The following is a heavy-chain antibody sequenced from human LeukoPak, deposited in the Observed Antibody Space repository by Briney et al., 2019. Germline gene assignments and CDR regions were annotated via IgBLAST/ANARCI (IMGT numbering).Heavy chain of an antibody. D-gene: IGHD6-13*01. J-gene: IGHJ4*02. CDR2: ISYDGSNK. CDR1: GFTFSSYG. V-gene: IGHV3-30*18. Sequence: GGSLRLSCAASGFTFSSYGMHWVRQAPGKGLEWVAVISYDGSNKYFADSVKGRFTISRDNSKNTLYLQMNSLRAEDTAIYYCAKPDITAAGLFDYWGQGTLVTVSS. CDR3: AKPDITAAGLFDY.